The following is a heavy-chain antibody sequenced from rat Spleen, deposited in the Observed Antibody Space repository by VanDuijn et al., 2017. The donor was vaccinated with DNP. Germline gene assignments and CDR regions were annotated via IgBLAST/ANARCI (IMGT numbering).Heavy chain of an antibody. J-gene: IGHJ2*01. CDR1: GFTFSDYY. V-gene: IGHV5-20*01. CDR2: ISSGGDRT. D-gene: IGHD1-11*01. CDR3: TTDFERGY. Sequence: EVQLVESGGGLVQPGRSLKLSCAASGFTFSDYYMAWVRQAPMKGLEWVATISSGGDRTYYRVSVKGRFTISRDNARSTLYLQMDSLRSEDTATYYCTTDFERGYWGQGVMVTVSS.